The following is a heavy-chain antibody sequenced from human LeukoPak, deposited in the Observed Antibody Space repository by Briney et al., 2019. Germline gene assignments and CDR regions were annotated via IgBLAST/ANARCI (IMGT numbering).Heavy chain of an antibody. Sequence: PGGSLRLSCAASGFTFSSYAMHWVRQAPGKGLEYVSAISSNGGSTYYANSVKGRFTISRDNSKNTLYLQMGSLRAEDMAVYYCARDLQFGGRIGYYFDYWGQGTLVTVSS. CDR2: ISSNGGST. D-gene: IGHD1-26*01. CDR3: ARDLQFGGRIGYYFDY. J-gene: IGHJ4*02. CDR1: GFTFSSYA. V-gene: IGHV3-64*01.